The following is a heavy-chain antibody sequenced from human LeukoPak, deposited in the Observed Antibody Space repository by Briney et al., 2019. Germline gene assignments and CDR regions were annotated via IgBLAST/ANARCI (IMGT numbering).Heavy chain of an antibody. CDR2: MNPKSGNI. CDR1: GYTFTSYG. J-gene: IGHJ4*02. Sequence: ASVKVSCKASGYTFTSYGINWVRQATGQGLEWMGWMNPKSGNIGYAQKFQGRVTMTRSSSVSTAYMELSSLRSEDTAVYYCARGSTVDTVATPLKYWGQGTLVTVSS. CDR3: ARGSTVDTVATPLKY. V-gene: IGHV1-8*01. D-gene: IGHD5-12*01.